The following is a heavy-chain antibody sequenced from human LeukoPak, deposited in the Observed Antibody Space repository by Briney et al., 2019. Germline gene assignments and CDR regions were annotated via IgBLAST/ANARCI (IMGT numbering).Heavy chain of an antibody. Sequence: GASVKVSCKASGGTFSSYAISWVRQAPGQGLEWMGGIIPIFGTANYAQKFQGRVTMTTDTSTSTAYMELRSLRSDDTAVYYCARPYDSSGYYYVSRSYYFDYWGQGTLVTVSS. CDR2: IIPIFGTA. J-gene: IGHJ4*02. CDR3: ARPYDSSGYYYVSRSYYFDY. D-gene: IGHD3-22*01. CDR1: GGTFSSYA. V-gene: IGHV1-69*05.